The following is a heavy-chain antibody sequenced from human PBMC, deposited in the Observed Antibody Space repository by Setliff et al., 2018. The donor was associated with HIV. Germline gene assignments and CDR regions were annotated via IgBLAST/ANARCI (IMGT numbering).Heavy chain of an antibody. CDR1: GGSMTSSNYY. D-gene: IGHD1-26*01. V-gene: IGHV4-39*07. Sequence: SETLSLTCTVSGGSMTSSNYYWGWIRQPPGKGVEWIGSIYHSGSTYYNPSLKSRVTISVDTSKNQCSLKLSSVTAADTAVFYCARGSQWELLPYFDYWGQGTLVTVSS. CDR2: IYHSGST. CDR3: ARGSQWELLPYFDY. J-gene: IGHJ4*02.